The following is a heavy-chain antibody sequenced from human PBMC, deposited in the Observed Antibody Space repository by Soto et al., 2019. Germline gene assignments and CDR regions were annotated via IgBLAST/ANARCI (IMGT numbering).Heavy chain of an antibody. V-gene: IGHV1-2*04. Sequence: ASVKVSCKASGYTFTGYYMHWVRQAPGQGLEWMGWINPNSGGTNYAQKFQGWVTMTRDTSISTAYMELSRLRSDDTAVYYCARSDTDFDPPFDYWGQGTLVTV. J-gene: IGHJ4*02. CDR3: ARSDTDFDPPFDY. CDR2: INPNSGGT. D-gene: IGHD3-9*01. CDR1: GYTFTGYY.